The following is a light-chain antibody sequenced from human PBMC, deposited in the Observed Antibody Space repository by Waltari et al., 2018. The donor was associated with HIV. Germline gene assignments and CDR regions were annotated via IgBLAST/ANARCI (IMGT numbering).Light chain of an antibody. CDR1: NIGTKT. CDR2: DDS. CDR3: QVWDDSSDHVI. V-gene: IGLV3-21*02. J-gene: IGLJ2*01. Sequence: SYVLTQPPSVSVAPGQTARITCGGYNIGTKTVHWYQQKPGQAPVVVVYDDSLRPSGIPERISCSNPGNTATLTISRVEAGDEADYYCQVWDDSSDHVIFGGGTKLTVL.